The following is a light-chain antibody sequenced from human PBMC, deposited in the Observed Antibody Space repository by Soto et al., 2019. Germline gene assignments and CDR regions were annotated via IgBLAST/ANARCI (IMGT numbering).Light chain of an antibody. V-gene: IGLV2-14*01. J-gene: IGLJ3*02. CDR1: NSDVGGYNY. CDR3: SSYTSSILV. CDR2: EVS. Sequence: QSALTQPASVSGSPGQSITISCTGTNSDVGGYNYVSWYQQYPGKAPKLMIYEVSNRPSEVSNRFSGSKSGNTASLTISGLQAEDEADYYCSSYTSSILVFGGGTKLTVL.